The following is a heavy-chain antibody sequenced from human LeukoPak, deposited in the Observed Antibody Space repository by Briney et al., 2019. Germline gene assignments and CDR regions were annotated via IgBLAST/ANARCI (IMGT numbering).Heavy chain of an antibody. J-gene: IGHJ6*03. CDR1: GVSISSSSYY. V-gene: IGHV4-39*01. Sequence: SETLSLTCNVSGVSISSSSYYWGWIRQPPGKGLEWIGCISSSGSTYYNSSLKSRVTISVDPSKNQFSLKLSSVTAADTAVYYCARHRAYYDILTGYPEGYYYMDVWGKGTTVTISS. CDR2: ISSSGST. D-gene: IGHD3-9*01. CDR3: ARHRAYYDILTGYPEGYYYMDV.